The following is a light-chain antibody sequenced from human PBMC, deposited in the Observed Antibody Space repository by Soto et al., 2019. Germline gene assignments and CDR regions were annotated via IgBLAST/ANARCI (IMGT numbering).Light chain of an antibody. V-gene: IGLV2-14*01. J-gene: IGLJ3*02. CDR1: SSDVGAYNH. CDR3: SSYTGSATVVV. CDR2: EVN. Sequence: QSALTQPASVSGSPGQSITMSCTGTSSDVGAYNHVSWYQQHPGKAPKLMINEVNNRPSGVSNRFSGSKSGNTASLTISGLQAEDEADYYCSSYTGSATVVVFGGGTKLTVL.